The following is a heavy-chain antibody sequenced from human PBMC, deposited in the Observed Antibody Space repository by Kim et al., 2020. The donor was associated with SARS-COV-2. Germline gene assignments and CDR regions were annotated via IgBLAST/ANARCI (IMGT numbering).Heavy chain of an antibody. J-gene: IGHJ6*02. CDR3: ARDNGGAAAGRTGYYYGMDV. Sequence: RVTISVDTSKNQFSLKLSSVTAADTAVYYCARDNGGAAAGRTGYYYGMDVWGQGTTVTVSS. V-gene: IGHV4-31*02. D-gene: IGHD6-13*01.